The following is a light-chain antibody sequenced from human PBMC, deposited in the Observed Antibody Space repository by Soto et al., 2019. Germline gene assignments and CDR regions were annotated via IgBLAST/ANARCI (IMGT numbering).Light chain of an antibody. Sequence: DIQMTQSPSTLSASVGDRFTITFRASESISNWLAWYQQKPGGAPKLLIYDASSLQSALPSRFSGRGSGTEFTLTISSLQPDDFATYYCQQYNTFPITFGQGTRLEI. CDR1: ESISNW. V-gene: IGKV1-5*01. CDR3: QQYNTFPIT. J-gene: IGKJ5*01. CDR2: DAS.